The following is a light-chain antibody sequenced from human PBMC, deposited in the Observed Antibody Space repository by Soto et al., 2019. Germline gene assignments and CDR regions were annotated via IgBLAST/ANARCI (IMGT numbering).Light chain of an antibody. Sequence: EIVLTQSPATLSLPPGERATLSCRASQSVSSYLAWYQQKPGQAPRLLIDGASTRATGIPARFSGSGSGTDFTLTISSLEPEDFAVFYCQQRSNWPLTFGGGTKVDIK. V-gene: IGKV3-11*01. CDR3: QQRSNWPLT. J-gene: IGKJ4*01. CDR2: GAS. CDR1: QSVSSY.